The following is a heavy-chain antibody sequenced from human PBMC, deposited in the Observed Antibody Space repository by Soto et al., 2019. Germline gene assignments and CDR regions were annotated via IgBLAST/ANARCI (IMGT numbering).Heavy chain of an antibody. CDR3: AKLRWGSDNWFDP. V-gene: IGHV3-23*01. J-gene: IGHJ5*02. D-gene: IGHD3-10*01. CDR1: GFTFSSYA. CDR2: ISGSGDST. Sequence: EVQLLESGGGLVQPGGSLRLSCAASGFTFSSYAMSWVRQTPGKGLEWVSAISGSGDSTYYADSVKGRFTISRDNSKNTLYLHVNSLRAEDTAVYYCAKLRWGSDNWFDPWGQGTLVTVSS.